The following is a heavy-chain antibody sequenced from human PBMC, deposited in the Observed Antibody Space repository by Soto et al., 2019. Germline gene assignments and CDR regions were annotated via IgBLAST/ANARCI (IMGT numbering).Heavy chain of an antibody. Sequence: ASVKVSCKASGYAFSFGFSWVRQAPGQGLEWMGWISASDGSTNSTQKFRGRISLTTDTSTNTAYLDLLSLTSDDTAVYFCATYYFGSGSYYRFDNWGQGTLVTVSS. V-gene: IGHV1-18*01. CDR2: ISASDGST. CDR1: GYAFSFG. CDR3: ATYYFGSGSYYRFDN. J-gene: IGHJ4*02. D-gene: IGHD3-10*01.